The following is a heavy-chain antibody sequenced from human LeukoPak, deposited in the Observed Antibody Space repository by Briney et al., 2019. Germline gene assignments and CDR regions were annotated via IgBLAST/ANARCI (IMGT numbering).Heavy chain of an antibody. V-gene: IGHV4-39*01. CDR1: GGTIRNSLYY. D-gene: IGHD2-2*02. CDR3: ARQVFVVVPPTIREGYSSSFNWFDP. Sequence: PSETLSLNCSVSGGTIRNSLYYWTWLRQSPGKRLECIRSIYNATTGQNSYNTAPQTRNTFTVTTSKNQICLRPTSTTAADPAVYYCARQVFVVVPPTIREGYSSSFNWFDPWGQGTPVIVSS. CDR2: IYNATTGQN. J-gene: IGHJ5*02.